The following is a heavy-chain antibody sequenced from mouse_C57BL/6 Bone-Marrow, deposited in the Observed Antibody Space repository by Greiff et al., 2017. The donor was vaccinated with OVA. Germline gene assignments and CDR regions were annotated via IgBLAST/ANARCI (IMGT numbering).Heavy chain of an antibody. J-gene: IGHJ3*01. Sequence: QVQLQQPGAELVRPGTSVKLSCKASGYTFTSYWMHWVKQRPGQGLEWIGVIDPSDSYTNYNQKFKGKATLTVDTSSSTAYMQLSSRTSEDSAVYYCARGDYGSSVAYWGQGTLVTVSA. CDR2: IDPSDSYT. D-gene: IGHD1-1*01. CDR1: GYTFTSYW. V-gene: IGHV1-59*01. CDR3: ARGDYGSSVAY.